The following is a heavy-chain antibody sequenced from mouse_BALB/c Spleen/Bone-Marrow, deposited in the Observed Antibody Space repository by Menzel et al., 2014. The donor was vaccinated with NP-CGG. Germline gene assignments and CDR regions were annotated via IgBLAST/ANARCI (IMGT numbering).Heavy chain of an antibody. D-gene: IGHD1-1*01. CDR2: INPDSRTI. V-gene: IGHV4-1*02. CDR3: ARPDYYGYLNY. J-gene: IGHJ2*01. Sequence: EVKLLESGGGLVQPGGSLKLSCAASGFDFSRYWMSWVRRAPGKGLEWIGEINPDSRTINYSPSLKDKFIISGDNAKNTLCLRLNKVRSEDTALYYCARPDYYGYLNYWGQGTTLTVSS. CDR1: GFDFSRYW.